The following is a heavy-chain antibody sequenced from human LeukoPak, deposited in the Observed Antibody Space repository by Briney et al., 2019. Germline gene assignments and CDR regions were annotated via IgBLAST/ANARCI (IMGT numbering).Heavy chain of an antibody. CDR3: ATRLGGYSSTIDY. J-gene: IGHJ4*02. CDR2: INHSGST. Sequence: SETLSLTCAVYGGSFSGYYWSWIRQPPGKGLEWIGEINHSGSTNYNPSPKSRVTISVDTSKNQFSLKLSSVTAADTAVYYCATRLGGYSSTIDYWGQGTLVTVSS. V-gene: IGHV4-34*01. D-gene: IGHD6-13*01. CDR1: GGSFSGYY.